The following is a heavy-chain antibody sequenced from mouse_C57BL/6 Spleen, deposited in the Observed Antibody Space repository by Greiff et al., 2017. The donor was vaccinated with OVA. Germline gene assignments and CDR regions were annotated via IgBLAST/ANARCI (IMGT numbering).Heavy chain of an antibody. CDR2: IRLKSDNYAT. V-gene: IGHV6-3*01. J-gene: IGHJ4*01. Sequence: EVKVEESGGGLVQPGGSMKLSCVASGFTFSNYWMNWVRQSPEKGLEWVAQIRLKSDNYATHYAESVKGRFTISRDDSKSSVYLQMNNLRAEDTGIYYCTEYDYRDYYAMDYWGQGTSVTVSS. CDR1: GFTFSNYW. D-gene: IGHD2-4*01. CDR3: TEYDYRDYYAMDY.